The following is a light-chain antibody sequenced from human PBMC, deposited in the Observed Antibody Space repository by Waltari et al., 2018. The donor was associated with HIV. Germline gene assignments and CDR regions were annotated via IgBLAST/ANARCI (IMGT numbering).Light chain of an antibody. Sequence: QSALTQPASVSGSPGQSITIYCTGSSSDVGPHNYVSCYQQHPGKAPKLVIYDVSNRPSGVSNRFSGSKSGNTASLTISGLQTEDEADYYCNSYSTTYTPCVFGTGTRVTVL. V-gene: IGLV2-14*01. CDR2: DVS. CDR3: NSYSTTYTPCV. CDR1: SSDVGPHNY. J-gene: IGLJ1*01.